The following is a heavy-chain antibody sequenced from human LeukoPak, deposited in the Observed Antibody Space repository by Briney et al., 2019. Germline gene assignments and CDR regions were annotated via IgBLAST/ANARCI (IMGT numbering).Heavy chain of an antibody. D-gene: IGHD4-17*01. V-gene: IGHV4-31*03. CDR3: ARVRTTVTTFRFDY. CDR2: IYYSGST. CDR1: GGSISSGGYY. J-gene: IGHJ4*02. Sequence: PSETLSLTCTVSGGSISSGGYYWSWIRQHPGKGLEWIGYIYYSGSTYYNPSLKSRVTISVDTSKSQFSLKLSSVTAADTAVYYCARVRTTVTTFRFDYWGQGTLVTVSS.